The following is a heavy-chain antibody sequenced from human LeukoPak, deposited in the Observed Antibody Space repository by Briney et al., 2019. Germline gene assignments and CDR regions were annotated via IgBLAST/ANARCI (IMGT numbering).Heavy chain of an antibody. V-gene: IGHV1-69*02. Sequence: SVKVSCKASGGTFSSYTISWVRQAPGQGLEWMGRIIPILGIANYAQKFQGRVTITADKSTSTAYMELSSLRSEDTAVYYRARGIGYCSSTSCRNWFDPWGQGTLVTVSS. CDR1: GGTFSSYT. D-gene: IGHD2-2*01. CDR3: ARGIGYCSSTSCRNWFDP. J-gene: IGHJ5*02. CDR2: IIPILGIA.